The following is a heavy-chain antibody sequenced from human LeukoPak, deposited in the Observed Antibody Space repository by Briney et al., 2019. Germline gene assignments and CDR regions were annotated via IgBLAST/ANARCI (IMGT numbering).Heavy chain of an antibody. CDR3: TSMDGLTAFDY. Sequence: ASVKVSCKVSGYSFSEVFMHWVRLAPGKGSEWMGGVDPEHDQTIYALKMQGRDTMSADTSTDTAYMELSSLRSEDTAVYYCTSMDGLTAFDYWGQGTLVTVSS. D-gene: IGHD3-10*01. CDR2: VDPEHDQT. CDR1: GYSFSEVF. J-gene: IGHJ4*02. V-gene: IGHV1-24*01.